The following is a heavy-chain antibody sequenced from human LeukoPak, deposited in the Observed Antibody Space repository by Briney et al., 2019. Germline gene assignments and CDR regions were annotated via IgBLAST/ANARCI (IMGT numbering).Heavy chain of an antibody. CDR1: RFTFSTYA. J-gene: IGHJ4*02. D-gene: IGHD1-14*01. CDR3: ANYRKPQGLDY. V-gene: IGHV3-23*01. Sequence: GGSLRLSYAVSRFTFSTYAMSWVRQAPGQGLQWVSAISANGADKYYADYVKGRFTISRDNSKNTLFLQMTSLGVEDTAVYFCANYRKPQGLDYWGQGTLVTVSS. CDR2: ISANGADK.